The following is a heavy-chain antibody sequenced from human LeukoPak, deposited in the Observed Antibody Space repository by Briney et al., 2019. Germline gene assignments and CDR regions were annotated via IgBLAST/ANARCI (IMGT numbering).Heavy chain of an antibody. V-gene: IGHV5-51*01. D-gene: IGHD5-12*01. CDR3: ARHRKEWLRYYYYYYMDV. Sequence: GESLKISCKGSGYSFTSYWIGWVRQMPGKGLEWMGIIYPGDSDTRYSPSFQGQVTISADKSISTAYLQWSSLKASDTAMYYCARHRKEWLRYYYYYYMDVWGKGTTVTISS. J-gene: IGHJ6*03. CDR2: IYPGDSDT. CDR1: GYSFTSYW.